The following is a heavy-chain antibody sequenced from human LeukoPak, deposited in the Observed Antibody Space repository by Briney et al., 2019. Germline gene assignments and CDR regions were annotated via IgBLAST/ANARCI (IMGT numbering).Heavy chain of an antibody. V-gene: IGHV3-53*01. D-gene: IGHD5-18*01. CDR3: ARDGRGYSLDY. CDR1: GFSVSVNY. J-gene: IGHJ4*02. Sequence: GGSLRLSCAASGFSVSVNYISWVRQAPGKGLEWVSIIYSGGNAYYADSVEGRFAISRDKSSNTVFLLMTSLSVEDTAVYYCARDGRGYSLDYWGPGTLVTVSS. CDR2: IYSGGNA.